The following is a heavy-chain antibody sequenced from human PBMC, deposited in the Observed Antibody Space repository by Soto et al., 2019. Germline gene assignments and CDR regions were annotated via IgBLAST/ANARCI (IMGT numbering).Heavy chain of an antibody. V-gene: IGHV3-21*02. CDR3: VRGTYSRRPNEGEF. D-gene: IGHD6-13*01. CDR2: ITRTGNYI. J-gene: IGHJ4*02. CDR1: GFTFSTYA. Sequence: EVQLVESGGGLVQPGGSLRLSCTASGFTFSTYAMNWVSQAPGKGLEWVSSITRTGNYIYYADSLKGRFTISRDNAKNSVYLEMNNLRAEDTAVYFCVRGTYSRRPNEGEFWGQGTLLTVSS.